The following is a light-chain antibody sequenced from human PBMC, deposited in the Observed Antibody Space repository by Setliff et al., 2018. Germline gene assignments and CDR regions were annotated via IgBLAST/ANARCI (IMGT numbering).Light chain of an antibody. Sequence: QSVLTQPASVSGYPGQSITISCAGTSSDVGAYNYVSWYQQNPGKAPKLLIYAVNNRPSGVSDRFSGSKSGNTASLTISGLQAEDEADYYCGSFAGRFYVRFGGGTKVTVL. CDR1: SSDVGAYNY. CDR2: AVN. CDR3: GSFAGRFYVR. V-gene: IGLV2-14*01. J-gene: IGLJ2*01.